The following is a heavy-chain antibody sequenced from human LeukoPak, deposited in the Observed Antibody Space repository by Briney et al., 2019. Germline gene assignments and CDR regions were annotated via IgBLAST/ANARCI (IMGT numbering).Heavy chain of an antibody. D-gene: IGHD3-22*01. V-gene: IGHV3-11*01. CDR2: ISSSGSTI. CDR3: ARVQPHYYDSSGYPPDY. J-gene: IGHJ4*02. CDR1: GFTFSDYY. Sequence: KPGGSLRLSCAASGFTFSDYYMSWIRQAPGKGLEWVSYISSSGSTIYYADSVKGRFTISRDNAKNSLYLQMNSLRAEDTAVYYCARVQPHYYDSSGYPPDYWGQGSLLTVSS.